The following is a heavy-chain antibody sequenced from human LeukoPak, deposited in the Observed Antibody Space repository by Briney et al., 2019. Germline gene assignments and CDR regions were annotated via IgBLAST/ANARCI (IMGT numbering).Heavy chain of an antibody. V-gene: IGHV3-23*01. CDR1: GSPFTAIA. CDR2: FIVSGGST. CDR3: AKVASKGTIFGVVTFDY. Sequence: PGGPLSSSFPPLGSPFTAIALAWFRQPPGKGLNWSSPFIVSGGSTYYADSVKGRFTISRDNSKNTLYLQMNSLRAEDTAVYYCAKVASKGTIFGVVTFDYWGQGTLVTVSS. J-gene: IGHJ4*02. D-gene: IGHD3-3*01.